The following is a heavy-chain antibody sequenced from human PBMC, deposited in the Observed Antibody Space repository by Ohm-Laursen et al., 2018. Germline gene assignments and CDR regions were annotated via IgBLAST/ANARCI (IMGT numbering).Heavy chain of an antibody. Sequence: ASVKVSCKTSGGTFSSYAISWVRQAPGQGLEWMGWISAYNGNTNYAQKLQGRVTMTTDTSTSTAYMELRSLRSDDTAVYYCARIRGWEDYYYYGMDVWGQGTTVTVSS. CDR3: ARIRGWEDYYYYGMDV. CDR2: ISAYNGNT. CDR1: GGTFSSYA. V-gene: IGHV1-18*01. D-gene: IGHD1-26*01. J-gene: IGHJ6*02.